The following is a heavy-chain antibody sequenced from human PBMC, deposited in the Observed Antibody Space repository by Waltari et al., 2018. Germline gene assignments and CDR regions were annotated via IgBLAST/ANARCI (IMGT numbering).Heavy chain of an antibody. V-gene: IGHV4-4*02. CDR1: GDSISSSYW. CDR2: ISHSGRF. CDR3: STFAMYGSGTFFDH. J-gene: IGHJ4*02. Sequence: QVQMEESGPALVMPSGTLSLPCFVSGDSISSSYWWRWVRQSPGKGLEWIGAISHSGRFSYKPSRKSRVTTSLGKSKMRFCLTLSSVTAADTVVYYCSTFAMYGSGTFFDHWGKGPLCTVSS. D-gene: IGHD3-10*01.